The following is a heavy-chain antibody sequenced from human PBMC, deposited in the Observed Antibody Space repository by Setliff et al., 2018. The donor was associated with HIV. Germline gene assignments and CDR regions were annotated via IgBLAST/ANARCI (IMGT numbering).Heavy chain of an antibody. Sequence: SETLSLTCTVSRDSIRNGAYYWGWIRQPPGKGLEWIGSIYYSGSAYYNPSFKSRVNLSVDTSENQFSLRLSSVTAADTAVYYCARGVPLLPPHYWGQGTLVTVSS. CDR2: IYYSGSA. D-gene: IGHD2-21*02. CDR1: RDSIRNGAYY. V-gene: IGHV4-39*07. J-gene: IGHJ4*02. CDR3: ARGVPLLPPHY.